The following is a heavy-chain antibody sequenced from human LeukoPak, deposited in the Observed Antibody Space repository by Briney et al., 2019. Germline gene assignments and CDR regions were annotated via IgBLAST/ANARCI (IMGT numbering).Heavy chain of an antibody. CDR2: IYTSGST. V-gene: IGHV4-61*02. CDR1: GGSISSGSYF. D-gene: IGHD6-13*01. Sequence: PSETLSLTCTVSGGSISSGSYFWSWVRQPAGKGLEWIGRIYTSGSTNYNPSLESRVTISVDTSKNQFSLKLSSVTAADTAVYYCAREGVGIAAAGTVWWFDPWGQGTLVTVSS. CDR3: AREGVGIAAAGTVWWFDP. J-gene: IGHJ5*02.